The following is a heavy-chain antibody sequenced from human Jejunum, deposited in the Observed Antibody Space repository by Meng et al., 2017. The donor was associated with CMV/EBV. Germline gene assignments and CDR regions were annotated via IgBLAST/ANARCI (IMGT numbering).Heavy chain of an antibody. CDR2: ISLGNGQT. V-gene: IGHV1-18*04. CDR1: GYTFTDHK. D-gene: IGHD7-27*01. J-gene: IGHJ4*02. CDR3: ARDVWGFDY. Sequence: QVHRRQAGAEVKKPGASVKIACKTSGYTFTDHKIGWVRQAPGQGLEWVGWISLGNGQTVYGHKVQGRVTVTTDTSTSTAYMELRSLRSDDTAMYYCARDVWGFDYWGQGTLVTVAS.